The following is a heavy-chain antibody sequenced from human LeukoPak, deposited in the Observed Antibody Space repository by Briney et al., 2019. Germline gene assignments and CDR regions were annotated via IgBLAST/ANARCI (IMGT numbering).Heavy chain of an antibody. Sequence: GGSLRLSCAASGFTFSDFWMHWVRQAPGGGLVWVSRVKGDEISTLYADSVKGRFTISGDNAKNTLYLQMNSLRADDTALYYCATGPYSAFEMWGQGTMVTVSS. CDR3: ATGPYSAFEM. CDR2: VKGDEIST. CDR1: GFTFSDFW. J-gene: IGHJ3*02. V-gene: IGHV3-74*01. D-gene: IGHD2-21*01.